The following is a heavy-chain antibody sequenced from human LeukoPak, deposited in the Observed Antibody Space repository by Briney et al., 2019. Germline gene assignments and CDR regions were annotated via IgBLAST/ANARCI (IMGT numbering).Heavy chain of an antibody. CDR3: ARDWDLDILTGISAGGF. CDR2: INPNSGGT. J-gene: IGHJ4*02. V-gene: IGHV1-2*02. Sequence: GASVKVSCKASGYTFTGYYMHWVRQAPGQGLEWMGWINPNSGGTNYAQKFQGRVTMTRDTSISTAYMELSRLRSDDTAVYYCARDWDLDILTGISAGGFWGQGTLVTVSS. D-gene: IGHD3-9*01. CDR1: GYTFTGYY.